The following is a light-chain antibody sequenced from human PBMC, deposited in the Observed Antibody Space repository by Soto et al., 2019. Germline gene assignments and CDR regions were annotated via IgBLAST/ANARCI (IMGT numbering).Light chain of an antibody. CDR2: DAA. CDR1: QSISSW. V-gene: IGKV1-5*01. CDR3: QQYNSYSGT. Sequence: DIQMTQSPSTLSASVGDRVPITCRASQSISSWLAWYQQKPGKAPKLLIYDAASLESGVPSRFSGSGSGTEFTLTISSLQPDGFATYYCQQYNSYSGTFGQGTKVEIK. J-gene: IGKJ1*01.